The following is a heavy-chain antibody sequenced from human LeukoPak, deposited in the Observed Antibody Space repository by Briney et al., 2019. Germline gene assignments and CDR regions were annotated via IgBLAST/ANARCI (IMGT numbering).Heavy chain of an antibody. V-gene: IGHV3-30*02. J-gene: IGHJ4*02. CDR1: GFTFSSYS. CDR3: AKVAVGATTRFWYFDY. D-gene: IGHD1-26*01. CDR2: IRYDGSNK. Sequence: GGSLRLSCAASGFTFSSYSMNWVRQAPGKGLEWVAFIRYDGSNKYYADSVKGRFTISRDNSKNTLYLQMNSLRAEDTAVYYCAKVAVGATTRFWYFDYWGQGTLVTVSS.